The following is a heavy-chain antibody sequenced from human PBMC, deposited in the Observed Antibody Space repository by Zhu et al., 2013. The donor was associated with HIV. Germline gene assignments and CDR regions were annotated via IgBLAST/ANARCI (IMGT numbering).Heavy chain of an antibody. V-gene: IGHV3-48*03. CDR1: GFTFSTYE. CDR2: ISSSGSTR. Sequence: EVQLLESGGGLVQPAGSLRLSCVVSGFTFSTYEMNWVRQAPGKGLEWVSYISSSGSTRFYADSVKGRFTISRDNSKRTLYLQMNSLRAEDTAVYYCAKDFPPSPMDVWGQGATVTVSS. CDR3: AKDFPPSPMDV. J-gene: IGHJ6*02.